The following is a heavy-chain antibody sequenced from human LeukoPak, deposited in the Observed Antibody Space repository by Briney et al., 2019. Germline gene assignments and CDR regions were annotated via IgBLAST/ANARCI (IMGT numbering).Heavy chain of an antibody. CDR3: ARDRDYSNTERGFDY. V-gene: IGHV1-2*02. D-gene: IGHD4-11*01. CDR1: GYTFTDYY. CDR2: INPNSGET. Sequence: GASVKLSCKTSGYTFTDYYIHWVRQAPGQGLEWMGWINPNSGETNSAQKFQGRVTMTGDTSISTAYMELRRVRSDDTAVYYCARDRDYSNTERGFDYWGQGTLVTVCS. J-gene: IGHJ4*02.